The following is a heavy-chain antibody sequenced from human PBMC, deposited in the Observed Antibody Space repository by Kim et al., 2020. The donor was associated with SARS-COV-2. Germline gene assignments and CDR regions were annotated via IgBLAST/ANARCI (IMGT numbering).Heavy chain of an antibody. Sequence: GGSLRLSCAASGFTFSSYGMHWVRQAPGKGLEWVAVISYDGSNKYYADSVKGRFTISRDNSKNTLYLQMNSLRAEDTAVYYCARENPGEYYYDSSGFPTFDYWGQGTLVTVSS. J-gene: IGHJ4*02. CDR1: GFTFSSYG. D-gene: IGHD3-22*01. V-gene: IGHV3-33*05. CDR2: ISYDGSNK. CDR3: ARENPGEYYYDSSGFPTFDY.